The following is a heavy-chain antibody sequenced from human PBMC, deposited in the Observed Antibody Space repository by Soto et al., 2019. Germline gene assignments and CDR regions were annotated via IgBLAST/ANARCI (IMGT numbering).Heavy chain of an antibody. CDR2: ISYDGSNK. CDR1: GFTFSSYG. CDR3: AKDRATVTKGGPGYYGMDV. D-gene: IGHD4-4*01. V-gene: IGHV3-30*18. J-gene: IGHJ6*02. Sequence: QVQLVESGGGVVQPGRSLRLSCAASGFTFSSYGMHWVRQAPGKGLEWVAVISYDGSNKYYADSVKGRFTISRDNSKNTLYLQMNSLRAEDTAVYYCAKDRATVTKGGPGYYGMDVWGQGTTVTVSS.